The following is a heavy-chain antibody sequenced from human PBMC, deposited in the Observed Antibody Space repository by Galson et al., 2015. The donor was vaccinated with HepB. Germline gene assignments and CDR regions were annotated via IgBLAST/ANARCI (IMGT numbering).Heavy chain of an antibody. V-gene: IGHV3-30*03. D-gene: IGHD4-17*01. CDR3: ARSQGSSGDYAFDY. J-gene: IGHJ4*02. CDR1: GSTFSSYG. CDR2: ISYDGSNK. Sequence: SLRLSCAASGSTFSSYGMHWVRQAPGKGLGWVAVISYDGSNKYYADSVKGRFTISRDNSKNTLYLQMNSLRDEDTAVYYCARSQGSSGDYAFDYWGQGTLVTVSS.